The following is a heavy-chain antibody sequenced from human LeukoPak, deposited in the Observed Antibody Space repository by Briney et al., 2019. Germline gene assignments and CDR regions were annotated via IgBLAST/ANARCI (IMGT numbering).Heavy chain of an antibody. Sequence: GGSLRLSCAASGFTFSSYSMNWVRQAPGKGLEWVSYTSSSSSTIYYADSVKGRFTISRDNAKNSLYLQMNSLRAEDTAVYYCASLGDCSSTSCYGVNWFDPWGQGTLVTVSS. D-gene: IGHD2-2*01. V-gene: IGHV3-48*04. J-gene: IGHJ5*02. CDR2: TSSSSSTI. CDR3: ASLGDCSSTSCYGVNWFDP. CDR1: GFTFSSYS.